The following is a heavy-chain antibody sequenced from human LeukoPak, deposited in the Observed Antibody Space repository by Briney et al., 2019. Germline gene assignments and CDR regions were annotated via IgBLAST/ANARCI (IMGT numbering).Heavy chain of an antibody. D-gene: IGHD3-22*01. CDR1: GFTVSSNY. Sequence: GGSLRLSCAASGFTVSSNYMSWVRQAPGKGLEWVSVIYSGGSTYYADSVKGRFTISRDNSKNTLYLQMNSPRAEDTAVYYCAARSGYYSFDFDYWGLGTLVTVSS. CDR3: AARSGYYSFDFDY. V-gene: IGHV3-53*01. J-gene: IGHJ4*02. CDR2: IYSGGST.